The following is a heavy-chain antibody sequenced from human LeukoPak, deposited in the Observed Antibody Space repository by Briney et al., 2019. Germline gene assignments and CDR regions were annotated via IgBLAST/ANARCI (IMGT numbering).Heavy chain of an antibody. CDR1: GYGFTSYW. CDR2: IYPGDSDT. CDR3: ASPQYYYDSSGYSWDAFDI. V-gene: IGHV5-51*01. D-gene: IGHD3-22*01. Sequence: GESLKISCKGSGYGFTSYWIGWVRQMPGKGLERMGIIYPGDSDTRYSPSFQGQVTISADKSISTAYLQWSSLKASDTAMYYCASPQYYYDSSGYSWDAFDIWGQGTMVTVSS. J-gene: IGHJ3*02.